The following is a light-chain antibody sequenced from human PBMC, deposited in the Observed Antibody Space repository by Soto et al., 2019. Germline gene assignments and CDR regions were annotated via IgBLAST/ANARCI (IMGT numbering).Light chain of an antibody. CDR1: SSDIGDYKY. V-gene: IGLV2-14*03. J-gene: IGLJ2*01. Sequence: QSALTQPASVSGSPGQSITISCTGSSSDIGDYKYVSWYKHHPGKAPKLMIYDVSNRPSGVSNRFSVSKSGNTASLTISGLQAEDEADYYCSSYTSTNVVIFGGGTKLTVL. CDR3: SSYTSTNVVI. CDR2: DVS.